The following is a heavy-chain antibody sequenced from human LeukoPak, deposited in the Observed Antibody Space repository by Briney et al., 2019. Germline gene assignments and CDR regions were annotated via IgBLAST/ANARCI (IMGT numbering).Heavy chain of an antibody. CDR3: AKDRILGYSSSWSPFDY. Sequence: SGGSLRLSCAASGFTFDDYAMHWVRQAPGKGLEWVSGISWNSGSIGYGDSVKGRFTISRDNAKNSLYLQMNSLRAEDTALYYCAKDRILGYSSSWSPFDYWGQGTLVTVSS. D-gene: IGHD6-13*01. CDR2: ISWNSGSI. V-gene: IGHV3-9*01. J-gene: IGHJ4*02. CDR1: GFTFDDYA.